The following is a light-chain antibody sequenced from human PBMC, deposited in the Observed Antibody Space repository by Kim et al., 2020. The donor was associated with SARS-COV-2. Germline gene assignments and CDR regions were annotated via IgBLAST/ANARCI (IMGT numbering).Light chain of an antibody. Sequence: ITISCTGTSSDVGGYNYVSWYQQHPGKAPKLMIYDVSKRPSGVSNRFSGSKSGNTASLTISGLQAEDEADYYCSSYTSSSTPSWVFGGGTQLTVL. CDR1: SSDVGGYNY. CDR2: DVS. V-gene: IGLV2-14*04. CDR3: SSYTSSSTPSWV. J-gene: IGLJ3*02.